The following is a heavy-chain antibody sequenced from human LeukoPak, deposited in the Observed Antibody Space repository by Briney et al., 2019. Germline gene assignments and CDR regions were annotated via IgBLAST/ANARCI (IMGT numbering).Heavy chain of an antibody. CDR2: ISSSSSYI. J-gene: IGHJ4*02. Sequence: AGGSLRLSCAASGFTFSSYSMNWVRQAPGKGLEWVSTISSSSSYIYYADSVKGRFTISRDNAKNSLYLQMNSLRAEDTAVYYCARDLTGRSDYWGQGTLVTVSS. D-gene: IGHD1-20*01. CDR3: ARDLTGRSDY. CDR1: GFTFSSYS. V-gene: IGHV3-21*01.